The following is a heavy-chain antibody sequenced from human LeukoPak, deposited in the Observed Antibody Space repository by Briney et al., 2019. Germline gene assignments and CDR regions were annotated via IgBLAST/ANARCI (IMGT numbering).Heavy chain of an antibody. J-gene: IGHJ3*02. CDR3: ARGIIWFGELLYAFDI. CDR2: ISSSSSTI. Sequence: GGSLRLSCAASGFTFSSYSMNWVRQAPGKGLEWVSYISSSSSTIYYADSVKGRFTISRDNAKNSLYLQMNSLRAEDTAGYYCARGIIWFGELLYAFDIWGQGTMVTVSS. V-gene: IGHV3-48*04. D-gene: IGHD3-10*01. CDR1: GFTFSSYS.